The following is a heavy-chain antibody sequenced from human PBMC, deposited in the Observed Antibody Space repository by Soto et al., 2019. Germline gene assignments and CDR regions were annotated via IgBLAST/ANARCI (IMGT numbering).Heavy chain of an antibody. V-gene: IGHV3-73*01. J-gene: IGHJ4*02. CDR1: GFTFRGFTFDGTA. CDR2: IRARADNYAT. D-gene: IGHD2-2*01. CDR3: TVRDCSSSICFDY. Sequence: GGSLRLSCTGSGFTFRGFTFDGTAIHWVRQAPGKGLEWVGRIRARADNYATTYTASVKGRFTISRHESENTAYLQMNNLETEDTAVYYCTVRDCSSSICFDYWGQGALVTVSS.